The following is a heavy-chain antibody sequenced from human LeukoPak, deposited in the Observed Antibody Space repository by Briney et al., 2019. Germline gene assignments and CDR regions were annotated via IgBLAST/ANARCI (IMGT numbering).Heavy chain of an antibody. J-gene: IGHJ4*02. Sequence: SETLSLTCTVSGGSISSYYWSWIRQPPGKGLEWIGYIYYSGSTSYNPSLKSRVTISVDTSKNQFSLKLSSVTAADTAVYYCARVWSCSGGSCYSVDYWGQGTLVTVSS. CDR1: GGSISSYY. CDR2: IYYSGST. V-gene: IGHV4-59*01. CDR3: ARVWSCSGGSCYSVDY. D-gene: IGHD2-15*01.